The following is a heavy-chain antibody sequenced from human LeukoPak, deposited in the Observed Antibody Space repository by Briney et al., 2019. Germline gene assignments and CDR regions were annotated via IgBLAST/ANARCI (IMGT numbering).Heavy chain of an antibody. J-gene: IGHJ4*02. Sequence: GGSLRLSCAASGFTFSSYEMNWVRQAPGKGLEWVSYISSSGSTIYYADSVKGRFTISRDNAKNSLYLQMNSLRAEDTAVYYCARISYHSGSYYFDYWGQGTLVTVSS. CDR3: ARISYHSGSYYFDY. CDR2: ISSSGSTI. CDR1: GFTFSSYE. D-gene: IGHD1-26*01. V-gene: IGHV3-48*03.